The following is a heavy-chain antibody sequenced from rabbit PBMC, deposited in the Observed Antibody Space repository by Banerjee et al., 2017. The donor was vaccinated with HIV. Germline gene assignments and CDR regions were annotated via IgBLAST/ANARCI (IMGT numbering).Heavy chain of an antibody. J-gene: IGHJ4*01. CDR1: GIDFSSTYW. D-gene: IGHD1-1*01. Sequence: QEQLVESGGGLVKPGGTLTLTCKASGIDFSSTYWMCWVRQAPGKGLELIACIGTGSTSTTWYASWVNGRFTISRSTSLNTVDLKVTSLTAADTATYFCARAYSKGSDYYNLWGPGTLVPS. CDR2: IGTGSTST. V-gene: IGHV1S43*01. CDR3: ARAYSKGSDYYNL.